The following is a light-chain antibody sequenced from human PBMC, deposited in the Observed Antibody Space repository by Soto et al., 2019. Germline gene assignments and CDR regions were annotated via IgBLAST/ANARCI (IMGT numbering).Light chain of an antibody. J-gene: IGKJ2*01. CDR3: QQYNSFSPYT. CDR2: DAS. Sequence: EIQMTQSPSTLSAYVGDTVTITCRASQFITNSLAWYQQKPGKAPKLLIYDASTVESGVPSRFSGSGSGTEYTLTITFLLHDEFATYYYQQYNSFSPYTFGQGTKLVSK. CDR1: QFITNS. V-gene: IGKV1-5*01.